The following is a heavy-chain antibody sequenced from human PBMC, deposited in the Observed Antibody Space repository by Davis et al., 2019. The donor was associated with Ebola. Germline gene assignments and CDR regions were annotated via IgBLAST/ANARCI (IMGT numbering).Heavy chain of an antibody. CDR2: INPNTGGA. CDR3: ARVLIAAAPFFDY. V-gene: IGHV1-2*04. CDR1: GYIFIHYY. J-gene: IGHJ4*02. D-gene: IGHD6-13*01. Sequence: AASVKVSCKASGYIFIHYYLHWVRQAPGRGLQWMGRINPNTGGADYAQDFQGWVTMTRDTSTSTVYMELSSLRSEDTAVYYCARVLIAAAPFFDYWGQGTLVTVSS.